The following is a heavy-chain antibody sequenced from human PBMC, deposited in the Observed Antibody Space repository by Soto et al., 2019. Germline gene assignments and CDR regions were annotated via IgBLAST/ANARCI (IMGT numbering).Heavy chain of an antibody. J-gene: IGHJ4*01. CDR1: GFTFGDYA. D-gene: IGHD2-21*01. V-gene: IGHV3-49*03. CDR2: IRSKAYGGTT. Sequence: GGSLRLSCTASGFTFGDYAMSWFRQAPGKGREWVGFIRSKAYGGTTEYAASVKGRFTISRDDSKSIAYLQMNSLKTEDTAVYYCTVVQRVTWVCYFADWGDGTLITVSS. CDR3: TVVQRVTWVCYFAD.